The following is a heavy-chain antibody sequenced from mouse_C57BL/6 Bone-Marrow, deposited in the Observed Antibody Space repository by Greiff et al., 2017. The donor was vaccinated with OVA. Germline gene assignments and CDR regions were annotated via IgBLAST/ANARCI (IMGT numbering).Heavy chain of an antibody. Sequence: DVQLVESGGGLVQPKGSLKLSCAASGFTFNTYAMHWVRQAPGKGLEWVARIRSKSSNYATYYADSVKDRFTISRDDSQSMLYLQMNNLKTEDTAMYYWVRDYGSSPSYWYFDVWGTGTTVTVSS. CDR2: IRSKSSNYAT. CDR1: GFTFNTYA. CDR3: VRDYGSSPSYWYFDV. V-gene: IGHV10-3*01. D-gene: IGHD1-1*01. J-gene: IGHJ1*03.